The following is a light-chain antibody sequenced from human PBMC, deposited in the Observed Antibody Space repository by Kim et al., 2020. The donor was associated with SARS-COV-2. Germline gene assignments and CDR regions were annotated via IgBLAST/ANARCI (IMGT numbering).Light chain of an antibody. CDR1: SLRSYY. CDR2: GKN. J-gene: IGLJ2*01. V-gene: IGLV3-19*01. Sequence: VAWGQTVRSTCQGDSLRSYYASWYQQKPGQATVLVIYGKNNRPSGIPDRFSGSSSGNTASLTITGAQAEDEADYYCNSRDSSGPVVFGGGTQLTVL. CDR3: NSRDSSGPVV.